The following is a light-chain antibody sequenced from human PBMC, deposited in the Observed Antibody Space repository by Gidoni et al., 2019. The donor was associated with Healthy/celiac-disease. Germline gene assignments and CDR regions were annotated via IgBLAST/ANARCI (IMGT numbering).Light chain of an antibody. CDR3: QQYGSSPRYT. V-gene: IGKV3-20*01. Sequence: EIVLTHSPGTLSLSPGERATLSCSASQSVSSSYLAWYQQKPGQAPRLLIYDASSRATGIPDRFSGSGSGTEFTLTISRLEPEDFAGYYCQQYGSSPRYTFGQGTKLEIK. J-gene: IGKJ2*01. CDR1: QSVSSSY. CDR2: DAS.